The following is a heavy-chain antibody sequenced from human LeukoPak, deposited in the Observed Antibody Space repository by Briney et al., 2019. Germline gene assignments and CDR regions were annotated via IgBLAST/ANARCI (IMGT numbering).Heavy chain of an antibody. V-gene: IGHV1-2*06. CDR2: INPNSGGT. D-gene: IGHD4-17*01. J-gene: IGHJ4*02. CDR3: ARDLWASPDYGDYSDY. Sequence: ASVKVSCKASGYTFTGYYMHWVRQAPGQGLEWMGRINPNSGGTNYAQKFQGRVTMTRDTSISTAYMELSSLRSEDTAVYYCARDLWASPDYGDYSDYWGQGTLVTVSS. CDR1: GYTFTGYY.